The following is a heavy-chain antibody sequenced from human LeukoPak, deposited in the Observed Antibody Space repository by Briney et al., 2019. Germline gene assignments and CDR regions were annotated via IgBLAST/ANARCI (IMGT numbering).Heavy chain of an antibody. Sequence: SETLSLTCTVSGGSISSYYWSWIRQPPGKGLEWIGYIYYSGSTNYNPSLKSRVTISVDTSKNQFSLKLSSVTAADTAVYHCARSPRDYFDYWGQGTLVTVSS. CDR3: ARSPRDYFDY. CDR2: IYYSGST. J-gene: IGHJ4*02. V-gene: IGHV4-59*01. CDR1: GGSISSYY.